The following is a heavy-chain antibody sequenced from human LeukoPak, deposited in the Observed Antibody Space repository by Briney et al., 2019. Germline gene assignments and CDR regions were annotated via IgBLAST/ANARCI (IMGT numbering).Heavy chain of an antibody. CDR3: ARSHSNYYDTSGYSFDY. D-gene: IGHD3-22*01. CDR2: ISSSGSTI. J-gene: IGHJ4*02. V-gene: IGHV3-48*03. CDR1: GFTFSSYE. Sequence: GGSLRLSCAASGFTFSSYEMNWVRQAPGKGLEWVSYISSSGSTIYYADSVKGRFTISRDNAKNSLYLQMNSLRAEDTAVYYCARSHSNYYDTSGYSFDYWGQGTLVTVSS.